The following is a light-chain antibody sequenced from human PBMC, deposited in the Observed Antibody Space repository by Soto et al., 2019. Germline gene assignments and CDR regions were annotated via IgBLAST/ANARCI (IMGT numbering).Light chain of an antibody. Sequence: DIQMTQSPSSLSASVGDRVTITCRASQSISSYLNWYQQKPGKAPKLLIYAASSLQSGVPSRFSGSGSGTEFTLTISSRQPEEFATYYGQQSYSTPRTFGQGTKVEIK. CDR3: QQSYSTPRT. CDR1: QSISSY. CDR2: AAS. J-gene: IGKJ1*01. V-gene: IGKV1-39*01.